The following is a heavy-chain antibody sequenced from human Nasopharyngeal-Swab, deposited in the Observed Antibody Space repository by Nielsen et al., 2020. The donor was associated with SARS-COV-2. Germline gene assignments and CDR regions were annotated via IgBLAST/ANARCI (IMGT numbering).Heavy chain of an antibody. CDR2: ISGSGGST. CDR1: GFTFSSYA. D-gene: IGHD3-10*01. CDR3: AKDAALRITMVRGVPNWFDP. J-gene: IGHJ5*02. Sequence: GESLKISCAASGFTFSSYAMSWVRQAPGKGLEWVSAISGSGGSTYYADSVKGRFTISRDNSKNTLYLQMNSLRAGDTAVYYCAKDAALRITMVRGVPNWFDPWGQGTLVTVSS. V-gene: IGHV3-23*01.